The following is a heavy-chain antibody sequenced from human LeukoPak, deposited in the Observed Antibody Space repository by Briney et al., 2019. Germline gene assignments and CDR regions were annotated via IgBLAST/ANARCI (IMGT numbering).Heavy chain of an antibody. CDR1: GFSLSTREMR. CDR3: ARSGELAANFDY. D-gene: IGHD3-10*01. CDR2: IEWDDDK. V-gene: IGHV2-70*04. Sequence: SGPALVKPTQTLTLTCTFSGFSLSTREMRVSWIRQPPGKALEWLARIEWDDDKFYSTSLKTRLTISKDTSKNQVVLTMTNMGPVDTATYYCARSGELAANFDYWGQGTLVTVSS. J-gene: IGHJ4*02.